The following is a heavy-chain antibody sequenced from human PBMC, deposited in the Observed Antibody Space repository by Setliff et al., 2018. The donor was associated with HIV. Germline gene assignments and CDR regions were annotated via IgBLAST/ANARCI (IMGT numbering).Heavy chain of an antibody. CDR2: IKEDGIEK. Sequence: GGSLRLSCVASGFTFSTYWMTWVRQAPEKGLEWVANIKEDGIEKFYVDSVKGRFTISRDNAKNSLYLQVNNLRAEDTAVYYCARSRVKVDWFDPWGQGTLVTVSS. CDR3: ARSRVKVDWFDP. CDR1: GFTFSTYW. D-gene: IGHD2-15*01. J-gene: IGHJ5*02. V-gene: IGHV3-7*01.